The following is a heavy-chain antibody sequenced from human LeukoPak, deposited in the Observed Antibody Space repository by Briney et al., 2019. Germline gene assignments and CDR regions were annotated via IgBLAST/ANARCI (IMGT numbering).Heavy chain of an antibody. J-gene: IGHJ6*03. CDR3: ARHPMKGVSGDYYYYMDV. Sequence: ASVKVSCKASGYTFTGYYMHWVRQAPGQGLEWMGWINPNSGGTNYAQKFQGRVTMTRDTSISTAYMELSRLRSDDTAVYYCARHPMKGVSGDYYYYMDVWGKGTTVTVSS. CDR1: GYTFTGYY. V-gene: IGHV1-2*02. CDR2: INPNSGGT. D-gene: IGHD3-22*01.